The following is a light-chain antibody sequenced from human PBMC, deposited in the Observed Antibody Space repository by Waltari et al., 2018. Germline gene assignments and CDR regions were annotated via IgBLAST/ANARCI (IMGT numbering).Light chain of an antibody. CDR3: QQGHSAPWT. CDR2: GAS. V-gene: IGKV1-39*01. CDR1: ENIKTH. J-gene: IGKJ1*01. Sequence: DIQLTQTPSSLSASLGDRVTITCRASENIKTHLNWYRHRPGKGPELLLYGASSLQSGVPSRFSGSGSATDFTLSISGLQPEDFATYYCQQGHSAPWTFGQGTKVEI.